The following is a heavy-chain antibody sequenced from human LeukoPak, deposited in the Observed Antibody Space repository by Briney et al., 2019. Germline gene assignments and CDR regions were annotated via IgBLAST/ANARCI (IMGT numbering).Heavy chain of an antibody. CDR1: GYTFTSYA. D-gene: IGHD3-22*01. Sequence: GASVKVSCKASGYTFTSYAMHWVRQAPGQRLEWMGWINAGNGNTKYSQKFQGRVTMTTDTSTSTAYMELRSLRSDDTAVYYCARWKGGYYDSSGYYWYFDLWGRGTLVTVSS. CDR2: INAGNGNT. J-gene: IGHJ2*01. V-gene: IGHV1-3*01. CDR3: ARWKGGYYDSSGYYWYFDL.